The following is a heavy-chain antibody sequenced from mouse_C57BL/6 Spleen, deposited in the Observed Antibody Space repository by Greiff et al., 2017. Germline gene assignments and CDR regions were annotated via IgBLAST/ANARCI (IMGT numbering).Heavy chain of an antibody. CDR3: ARHGTAQATFDY. D-gene: IGHD3-2*02. J-gene: IGHJ2*01. Sequence: EVHLVESGGGLVKPGGSLKLSCAASGFTFSSYTMSWVRQTPEKRLEWVATISGGGGNTYYPDSVKGRFTISRDNAKNTLYLQMSSLRSEDTALYYCARHGTAQATFDYWGQGTTLTVSS. CDR1: GFTFSSYT. CDR2: ISGGGGNT. V-gene: IGHV5-9*01.